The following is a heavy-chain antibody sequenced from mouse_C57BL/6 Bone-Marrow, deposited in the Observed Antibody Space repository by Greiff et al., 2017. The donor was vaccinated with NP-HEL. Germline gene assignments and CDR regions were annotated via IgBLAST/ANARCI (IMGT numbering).Heavy chain of an antibody. CDR1: GYSITSGYY. Sequence: EVKLQESGPGLVKPSQSLSLTCSVTGYSITSGYYWNWLRQFPGNKLEWMGYISYDGSNNYNPSLKNRISITRDTSKNQFFLKLNSVTTEDTATYYCAREGWLLPSAWFAYWGQGTLVTVSA. CDR3: AREGWLLPSAWFAY. V-gene: IGHV3-6*01. CDR2: ISYDGSN. J-gene: IGHJ3*01. D-gene: IGHD2-3*01.